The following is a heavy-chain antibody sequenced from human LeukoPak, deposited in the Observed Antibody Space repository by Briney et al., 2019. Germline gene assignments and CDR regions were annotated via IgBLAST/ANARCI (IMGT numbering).Heavy chain of an antibody. Sequence: GGSLRLSCAASGFSFSHYGMHWVRQAPGKGLEWVALIPYDGSNKYYADPVKGRFAVSRDNSKNTLYLQMNSLRAEDTAVYYCVRGAYSSSWLNFDYWGQGTLVTVSS. V-gene: IGHV3-30*19. CDR2: IPYDGSNK. D-gene: IGHD6-13*01. J-gene: IGHJ4*02. CDR1: GFSFSHYG. CDR3: VRGAYSSSWLNFDY.